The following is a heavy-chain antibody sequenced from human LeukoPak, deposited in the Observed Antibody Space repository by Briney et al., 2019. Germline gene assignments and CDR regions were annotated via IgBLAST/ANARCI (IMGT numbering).Heavy chain of an antibody. V-gene: IGHV4-38-2*02. CDR2: IYHSGST. CDR1: GYSISSGYY. CDR3: ARVNDYIWGSQDY. D-gene: IGHD3-16*01. Sequence: PSETLSLTCTVSGYSISSGYYWGWIRQPPGKGLEWIGSIYHSGSTYYNPSLKSRVTISIDTSKNQFSLKLSSVTAADTAVYYCARVNDYIWGSQDYWGQGTLVTVSS. J-gene: IGHJ4*02.